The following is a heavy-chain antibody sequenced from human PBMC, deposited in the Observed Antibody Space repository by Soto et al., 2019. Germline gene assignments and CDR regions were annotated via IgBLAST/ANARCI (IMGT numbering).Heavy chain of an antibody. CDR2: ISSSSSYI. CDR1: GFTFSSYS. D-gene: IGHD1-7*01. V-gene: IGHV3-21*04. Sequence: GGSLRLSCAASGFTFSSYSMNWVRQAPGKGLEWVSSISSSSSYIYYADSVKGRFTISRDNAKNSLYLQMNSLRAEDTAVYYCARQGNWNYGSIDYWGQGTLVTVSS. J-gene: IGHJ4*02. CDR3: ARQGNWNYGSIDY.